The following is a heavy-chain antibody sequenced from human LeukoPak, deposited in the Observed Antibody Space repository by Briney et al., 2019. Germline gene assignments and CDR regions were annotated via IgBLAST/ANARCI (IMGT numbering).Heavy chain of an antibody. Sequence: SVKVSCKASGGTFSSYAISWVRQAPGQGLEWMGRIIPILGIANYAQKFQGRVTITADKSTSTAYMELSSLRSEDTAVYYCARGLAHYYYYYMDVWGNGTTVTVSS. V-gene: IGHV1-69*04. D-gene: IGHD3-9*01. CDR2: IIPILGIA. J-gene: IGHJ6*03. CDR3: ARGLAHYYYYYMDV. CDR1: GGTFSSYA.